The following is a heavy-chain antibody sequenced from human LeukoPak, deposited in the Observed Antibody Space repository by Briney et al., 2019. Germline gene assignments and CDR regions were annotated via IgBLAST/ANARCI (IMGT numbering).Heavy chain of an antibody. CDR2: ITVSGDST. CDR3: AKRPRTGTTGGYYFDC. CDR1: GFTFTSYA. D-gene: IGHD1-7*01. Sequence: GGSLRLSCAASGFTFTSYAMTWVRQAPGKGLEWVSTITVSGDSTYYADSVKGRFTISRDNSKNTLYLQMNSLRAEDTAVYYCAKRPRTGTTGGYYFDCWGQGTLVTVSS. V-gene: IGHV3-23*01. J-gene: IGHJ4*02.